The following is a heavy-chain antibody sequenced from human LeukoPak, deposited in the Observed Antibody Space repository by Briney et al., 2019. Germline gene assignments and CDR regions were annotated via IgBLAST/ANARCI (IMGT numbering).Heavy chain of an antibody. CDR1: GFTFDHYC. J-gene: IGHJ4*02. Sequence: GGSLRLSCAACGFTFDHYCMLWVRQPPARGREWVFGINWNCGNTRYADSVEGRFTISRDNAKNSLYLQMNSLRAADTALYYCARTGGNYYGSSGLMKYFDYWGQGTLVTVCS. D-gene: IGHD3-22*01. CDR2: INWNCGNT. V-gene: IGHV3-20*04. CDR3: ARTGGNYYGSSGLMKYFDY.